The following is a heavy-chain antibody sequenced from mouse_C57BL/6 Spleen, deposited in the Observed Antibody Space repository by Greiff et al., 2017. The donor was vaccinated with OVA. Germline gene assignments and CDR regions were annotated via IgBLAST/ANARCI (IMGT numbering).Heavy chain of an antibody. CDR2: INPGSGGT. V-gene: IGHV1-54*01. J-gene: IGHJ3*01. CDR3: ARCGFDLPLLHGAY. D-gene: IGHD1-1*01. CDR1: GYAFTNYL. Sequence: QVQLQQSGAELVRPGTSVKVSCKASGYAFTNYLIEWVKQRPGQGLEWIGVINPGSGGTNYNEKFKGKATLTADKSSSTAYMQLSSLTSDDSAVSFCARCGFDLPLLHGAYWGQGTLVTVSA.